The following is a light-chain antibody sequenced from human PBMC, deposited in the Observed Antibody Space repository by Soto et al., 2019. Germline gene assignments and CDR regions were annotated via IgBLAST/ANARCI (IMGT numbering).Light chain of an antibody. Sequence: QSALTQPPSASGSPGQSVTISCTGTSSDVGGYKYVSRYQQHPGKAPKLMIYEVSKRPSGVPDRFSGSKSGNTASLTVSGLQAEDEADYYCSSYAGSNTVLFGGGTKLTVL. J-gene: IGLJ2*01. CDR3: SSYAGSNTVL. V-gene: IGLV2-8*01. CDR2: EVS. CDR1: SSDVGGYKY.